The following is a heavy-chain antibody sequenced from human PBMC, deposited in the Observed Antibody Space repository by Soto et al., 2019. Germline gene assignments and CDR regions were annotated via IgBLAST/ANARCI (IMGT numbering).Heavy chain of an antibody. V-gene: IGHV1-8*01. CDR3: ARGRYPDILTGYYINNPYFDY. D-gene: IGHD3-9*01. J-gene: IGHJ4*02. Sequence: ASVKVSCKASGYTFTSYDINWVRQATGQGLEWMGWMNPNSGNTGYAQKFQGRVTMTRNTSISTAYMELSSLRSEDTAVYYCARGRYPDILTGYYINNPYFDYWGQGTLVTVSS. CDR1: GYTFTSYD. CDR2: MNPNSGNT.